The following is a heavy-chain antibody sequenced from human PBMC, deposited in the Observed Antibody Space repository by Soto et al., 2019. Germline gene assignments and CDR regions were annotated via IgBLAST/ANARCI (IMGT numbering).Heavy chain of an antibody. J-gene: IGHJ6*02. CDR3: ASPSEGGTADLYSGMAV. CDR2: IIPIFGTS. V-gene: IGHV1-69*12. Sequence: QVQLVQSGAEVKKPGSSVKVSCKASGGTFSSYAISWVRQAPGQGLEWMGGIIPIFGTSNYAQKFQGRVTINADEFPSTAYMVLGSLRSEDTAVYYCASPSEGGTADLYSGMAVWGQGIEVAV. CDR1: GGTFSSYA. D-gene: IGHD3-16*01.